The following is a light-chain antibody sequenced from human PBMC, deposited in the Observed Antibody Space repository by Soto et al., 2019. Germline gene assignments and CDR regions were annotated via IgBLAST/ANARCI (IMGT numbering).Light chain of an antibody. V-gene: IGKV1-39*01. CDR2: AAS. CDR1: QSISSY. J-gene: IGKJ1*01. CDR3: QESYSTLWT. Sequence: DIQMTQSPSSLSASVIDRVTITCRASQSISSYLNWYQQKPGKAPKLLISAASSLQSGVPSRFSGSGSGTDFTLTISSLQPEDFATYYCQESYSTLWTFGQGTKVDIK.